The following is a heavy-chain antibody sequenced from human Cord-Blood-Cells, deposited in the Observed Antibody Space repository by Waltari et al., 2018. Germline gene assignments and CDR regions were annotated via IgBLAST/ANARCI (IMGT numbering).Heavy chain of an antibody. CDR3: ARSFFGVVITGYYYYYMDV. CDR1: GYTFTSYG. V-gene: IGHV1-18*04. Sequence: QVQLVQSGAEVKKPGASVKVSCKASGYTFTSYGISWVRQVPGPGLEWMGWLSAYNGNTNYAQKFQGRVTMTTDTSTSTAYMELRSLRSDDTAVDCCARSFFGVVITGYYYYYMDVWGKGTTVTVSS. D-gene: IGHD3-3*01. J-gene: IGHJ6*03. CDR2: LSAYNGNT.